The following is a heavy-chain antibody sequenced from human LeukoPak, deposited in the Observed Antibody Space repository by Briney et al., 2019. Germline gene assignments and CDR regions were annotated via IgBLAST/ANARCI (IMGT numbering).Heavy chain of an antibody. CDR3: ARASARIERGSYRFDY. J-gene: IGHJ4*02. CDR2: INPNSGGT. D-gene: IGHD1-26*01. Sequence: GASVKVSCKASGYTFTGYYMHWVRQAPGQGLEWMGWINPNSGGTNYAQKFQGRVTMTRDTSISTAYMELSRLRSDATAVYYCARASARIERGSYRFDYWGQGTLVTVSS. CDR1: GYTFTGYY. V-gene: IGHV1-2*02.